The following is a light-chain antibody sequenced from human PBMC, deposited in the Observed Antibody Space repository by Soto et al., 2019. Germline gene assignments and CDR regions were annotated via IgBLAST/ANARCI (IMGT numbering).Light chain of an antibody. V-gene: IGKV2-28*01. Sequence: DIVMTQSPLSLPVTPGEPASISCRSSQSLLHSNGYNYLDRYLQKPGQSPQLLTYLGSNRASGVPDRFSGSGSGTDFTLKISRVEAEDVGVYYCMESLQTPITFGQGTRLEIK. J-gene: IGKJ5*01. CDR3: MESLQTPIT. CDR2: LGS. CDR1: QSLLHSNGYNY.